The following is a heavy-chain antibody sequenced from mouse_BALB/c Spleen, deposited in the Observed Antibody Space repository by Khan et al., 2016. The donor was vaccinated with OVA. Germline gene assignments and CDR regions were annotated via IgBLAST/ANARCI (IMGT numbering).Heavy chain of an antibody. CDR2: ISSGGNYT. CDR1: GFTFSSYS. D-gene: IGHD1-1*02. CDR3: TRHLPGALAY. V-gene: IGHV5-6*01. J-gene: IGHJ3*01. Sequence: EVKLLESGGDLVTPGGSLKLSCAASGFTFSSYSMTWVRQTPDKRLEWVAIISSGGNYTSHPGIVKGRFTSNGDNAKNSLYLLMSSLKYEAAAMYCCTRHLPGALAYWGQGTLVTVSA.